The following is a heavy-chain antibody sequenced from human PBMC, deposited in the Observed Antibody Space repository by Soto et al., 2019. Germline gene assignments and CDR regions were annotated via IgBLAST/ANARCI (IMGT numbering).Heavy chain of an antibody. CDR2: IYYSGST. D-gene: IGHD3-3*01. J-gene: IGHJ4*02. Sequence: LSLTCTVSGGSISSGGYYWSCIRQHPGKGLEWIGYIYYSGSTYYNPSLKSRVTISVDTSKSQFSLKLSSVTAADTAMYYCARAYDFWSGKPFDSWGQGTLVTVSS. CDR1: GGSISSGGYY. CDR3: ARAYDFWSGKPFDS. V-gene: IGHV4-31*03.